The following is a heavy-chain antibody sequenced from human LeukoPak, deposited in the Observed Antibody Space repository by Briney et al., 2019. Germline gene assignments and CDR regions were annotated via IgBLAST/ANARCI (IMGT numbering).Heavy chain of an antibody. D-gene: IGHD3-10*01. V-gene: IGHV3-23*01. CDR1: GFTFSSYA. Sequence: GGSLRLSCAASGFTFSSYAMSWVRQAPGKGLEWVSAISGSGGSTYYADSVKGRFTISRDNFKNTLYLQMNSLRAEDTAVYYCAKYHITMVRGVNFYYGMDVWGKGTTVTVSS. J-gene: IGHJ6*04. CDR2: ISGSGGST. CDR3: AKYHITMVRGVNFYYGMDV.